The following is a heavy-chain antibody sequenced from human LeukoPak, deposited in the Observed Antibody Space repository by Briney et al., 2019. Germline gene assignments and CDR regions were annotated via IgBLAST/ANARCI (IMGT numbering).Heavy chain of an antibody. CDR2: IIPIFGTA. J-gene: IGHJ1*01. D-gene: IGHD6-19*01. CDR1: GGTFSSYA. V-gene: IGHV1-69*13. Sequence: ASVNVSCKASGGTFSSYAISWVRQAPGQGLEWMGGIIPIFGTANYAQKFQGRVTITADESTSTAYMELSSLRSEDTAVYYCARDNGYSSGWYLMGYFQHWGQGTLVTVSS. CDR3: ARDNGYSSGWYLMGYFQH.